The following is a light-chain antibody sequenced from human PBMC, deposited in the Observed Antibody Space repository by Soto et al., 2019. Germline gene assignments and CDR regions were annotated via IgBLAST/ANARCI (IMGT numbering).Light chain of an antibody. J-gene: IGKJ1*01. Sequence: EIVMTQSPATLSVSPWERATLSCRASQSVSSNLAWYQQKPGQAPRLLIYGASTRATGIPARFSGSGSGTDFTLSISRLEPEDFAVYFCQHYGSSSWTFGRGTKVDIK. CDR3: QHYGSSSWT. V-gene: IGKV3-15*01. CDR2: GAS. CDR1: QSVSSN.